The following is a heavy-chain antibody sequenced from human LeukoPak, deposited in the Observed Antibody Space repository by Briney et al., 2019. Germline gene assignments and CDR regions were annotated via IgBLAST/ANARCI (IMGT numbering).Heavy chain of an antibody. J-gene: IGHJ5*02. CDR1: GYTFTSYG. CDR2: ISAYNGNT. D-gene: IGHD3-10*01. V-gene: IGHV1-18*01. Sequence: ASVKVSCKASGYTFTSYGISWVRQAPGQGLEWMGWISAYNGNTNYAQKLQGRVTMTTDTSTSTAYMELRSLRSDDTAVYYCARAFLWFGESSFDPWGRGTLVTVSS. CDR3: ARAFLWFGESSFDP.